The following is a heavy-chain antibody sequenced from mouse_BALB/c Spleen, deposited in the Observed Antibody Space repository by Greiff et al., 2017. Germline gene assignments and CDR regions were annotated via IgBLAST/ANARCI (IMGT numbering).Heavy chain of an antibody. J-gene: IGHJ1*01. V-gene: IGHV5-6*01. Sequence: EVKVVESGGDLVKPGGSLKLSCAASGFTFSSYGMSWVRQTPDKRLEWVATISSGGSYTYYPDSVKGRFTISRDNAKNTLYLQMSSLKSEDTAMYYCARHAYYYGSSHWYFDVWGAGTTVTVSS. CDR3: ARHAYYYGSSHWYFDV. D-gene: IGHD1-1*01. CDR1: GFTFSSYG. CDR2: ISSGGSYT.